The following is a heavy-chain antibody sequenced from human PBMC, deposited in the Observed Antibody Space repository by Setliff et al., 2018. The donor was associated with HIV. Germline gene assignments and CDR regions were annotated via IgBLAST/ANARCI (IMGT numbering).Heavy chain of an antibody. CDR2: IYDSGVT. CDR3: TRRQWGTGGYYEFFQQ. J-gene: IGHJ1*01. CDR1: GATISRHF. Sequence: NPSETLSLTCSVSGATISRHFWSWIRQSPGKGLEWIGTIYDSGVTKYNPSLQTRVRVSVDTSKSHLSLSLTSVTPADTAVYYCTRRQWGTGGYYEFFQQWGQGSLVTVSS. V-gene: IGHV4-59*11. D-gene: IGHD3-3*01.